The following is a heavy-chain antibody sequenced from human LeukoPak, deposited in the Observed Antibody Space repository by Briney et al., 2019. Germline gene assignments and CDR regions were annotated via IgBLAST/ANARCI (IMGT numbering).Heavy chain of an antibody. V-gene: IGHV4-30-4*01. CDR1: GGSISSADYY. CDR3: ARDNGGYEEGKDAFDI. D-gene: IGHD5-12*01. J-gene: IGHJ3*02. CDR2: IYYSGST. Sequence: SQTLSLTCTVSGGSISSADYYWSWIRQPPGKGLEWIGYIYYSGSTYYNPSLKSRVTISVDTSKNQFSPKLSSVTAADTAVYYCARDNGGYEEGKDAFDIWGQGTMVTVSS.